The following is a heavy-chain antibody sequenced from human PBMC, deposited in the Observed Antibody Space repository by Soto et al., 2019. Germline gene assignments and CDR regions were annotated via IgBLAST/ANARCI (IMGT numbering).Heavy chain of an antibody. CDR3: ARVNIQWLVPDY. CDR1: GGSISSSNW. J-gene: IGHJ4*02. CDR2: IYHSGST. V-gene: IGHV4-4*02. D-gene: IGHD6-19*01. Sequence: SETLSLTCAVSGGSISSSNWWSWVRQPPGKGLEWIGEIYHSGSTNYNPSLKSRVIISVDKSKNQFSLKLSSVTAADTAVYYCARVNIQWLVPDYWGQGTLVTVSS.